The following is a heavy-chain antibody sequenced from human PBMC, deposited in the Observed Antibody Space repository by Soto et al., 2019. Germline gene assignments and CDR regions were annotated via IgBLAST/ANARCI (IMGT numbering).Heavy chain of an antibody. V-gene: IGHV3-66*01. CDR2: IYSAGNT. D-gene: IGHD1-26*01. CDR3: ARDFVVGGPTINYYYGMDV. J-gene: IGHJ6*02. CDR1: GCTVSSNY. Sequence: GGSLRLSCAASGCTVSSNYMSWVRQAPEKGLEWISIIYSAGNTYYADSVKGRFTISRDNSKNTLYLQMNSLGAEDTAVYYCARDFVVGGPTINYYYGMDVWGQGTTVTVSS.